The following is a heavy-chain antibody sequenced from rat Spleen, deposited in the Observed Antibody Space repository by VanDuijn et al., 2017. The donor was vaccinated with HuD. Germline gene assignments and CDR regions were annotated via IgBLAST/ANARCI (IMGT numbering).Heavy chain of an antibody. Sequence: EVQLVESGGGLVQPGRSLKLSCAASGFTFSNYDMAWVRQTPTKGLEWVASISTGGDDTYNRDSVKGRFTISRDDAKNTQYLQMDSLRSEETAIYYCTRQRGDGSYHGGLDYWGQGVMVTVSS. CDR2: ISTGGDDT. J-gene: IGHJ2*01. D-gene: IGHD1-12*01. CDR3: TRQRGDGSYHGGLDY. CDR1: GFTFSNYD. V-gene: IGHV5S14*01.